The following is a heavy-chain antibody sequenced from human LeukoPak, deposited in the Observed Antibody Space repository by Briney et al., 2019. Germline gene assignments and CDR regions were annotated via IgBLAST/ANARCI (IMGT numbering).Heavy chain of an antibody. CDR3: ARVPDCSSTSCYTDDAFDI. J-gene: IGHJ3*02. D-gene: IGHD2-2*02. Sequence: PGGSLRLSCAASGFTFRSYAMSWVRQAPGKGLEWVSVIYSGGSTYYADSVKGRFTISRDNSKNTLYLQMNSLRAEDTAVYYCARVPDCSSTSCYTDDAFDIWGQGTMVTVSS. CDR2: IYSGGST. V-gene: IGHV3-66*02. CDR1: GFTFRSYA.